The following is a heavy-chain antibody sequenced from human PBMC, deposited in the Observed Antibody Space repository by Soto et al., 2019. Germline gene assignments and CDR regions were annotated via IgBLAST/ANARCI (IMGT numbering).Heavy chain of an antibody. V-gene: IGHV4-59*01. CDR1: GGSISSYY. J-gene: IGHJ6*03. CDR2: IYYSGST. D-gene: IGHD5-12*01. Sequence: SETLSLTCTVSGGSISSYYWSWIRQPPGKGLEWIGYIYYSGSTNYNPSLKSRVTISVDTSKNQFSLKLSSVTAADTAVYYCARVATARVTYYYYYMDVWGKGTTVTVSS. CDR3: ARVATARVTYYYYYMDV.